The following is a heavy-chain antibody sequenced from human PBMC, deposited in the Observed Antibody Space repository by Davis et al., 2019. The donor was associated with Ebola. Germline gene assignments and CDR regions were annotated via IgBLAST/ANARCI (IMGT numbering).Heavy chain of an antibody. D-gene: IGHD3-16*02. Sequence: GESLKISCAASGFTFQNYDMSWVRQAPGKGLEWVSTISGSGGSTYYADSVKGRFTISRDNSKSTLYLRMNSLRAEDTAVYYCANVHYDYIWGSYRHPRDYWGLGTLVTVSS. CDR3: ANVHYDYIWGSYRHPRDY. CDR1: GFTFQNYD. J-gene: IGHJ4*02. V-gene: IGHV3-23*01. CDR2: ISGSGGST.